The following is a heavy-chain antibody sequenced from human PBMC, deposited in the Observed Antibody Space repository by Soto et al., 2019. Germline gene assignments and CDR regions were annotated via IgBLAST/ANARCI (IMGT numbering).Heavy chain of an antibody. CDR2: ISSSSSYI. CDR1: GFTFSSYS. Sequence: EVQLVESGGGLVKPGGSLRLSCAASGFTFSSYSMNWVRQAPGKGLEWVSSISSSSSYIYYADSVKGRFTISRDNAKNSLYLQMNSLRAEDTAVYYCARDPYNDSSGHYGMDVWGQGTTVTVSS. J-gene: IGHJ6*02. D-gene: IGHD3-22*01. V-gene: IGHV3-21*01. CDR3: ARDPYNDSSGHYGMDV.